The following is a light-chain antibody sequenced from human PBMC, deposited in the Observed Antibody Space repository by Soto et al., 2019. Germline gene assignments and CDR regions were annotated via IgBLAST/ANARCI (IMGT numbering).Light chain of an antibody. CDR2: EVS. CDR1: SSDVGGYNH. CDR3: SSFAGNYWV. V-gene: IGLV2-8*01. J-gene: IGLJ3*02. Sequence: QSALTQHPSASGSPGQSVTISCTGTSSDVGGYNHVSWYQQHPGKAPKLMIFEVSNRPSGVPDRFSGSKSGNTASLTVSGLQAEDEADYYCSSFAGNYWVFGGGTKVTVL.